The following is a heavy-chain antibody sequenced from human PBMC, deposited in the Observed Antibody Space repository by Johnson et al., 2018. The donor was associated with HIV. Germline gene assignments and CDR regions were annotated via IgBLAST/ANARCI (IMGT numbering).Heavy chain of an antibody. J-gene: IGHJ3*02. CDR2: ISYDGSNK. V-gene: IGHV3-30-3*01. D-gene: IGHD2-8*02. CDR3: AKVRRPGGVRDVFDI. Sequence: QVQLVESGGGLVQPGGSLRLSCAASGFTFSSYAMSWVRQAPGKGLEWVAVISYDGSNKYYADSVKGRFTVSRDNSKDTLSLQMNSLRDEDTAVYYCAKVRRPGGVRDVFDIWGQGTTVTVSS. CDR1: GFTFSSYA.